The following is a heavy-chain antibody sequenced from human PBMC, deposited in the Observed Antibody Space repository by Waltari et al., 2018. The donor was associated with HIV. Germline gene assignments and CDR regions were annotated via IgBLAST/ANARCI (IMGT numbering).Heavy chain of an antibody. Sequence: QVQLQQWGAGLLKPSETLSLTCAVYGGSFSGYYWSWIRQPPGKGLEWIGEINHSGSTNYNPSLKSRVTISVDTSKNQFSLKLSSVTAADTAVYYCARELRGSTGWFDPWGQGTLVTVSS. CDR1: GGSFSGYY. J-gene: IGHJ5*02. D-gene: IGHD2-21*01. CDR2: INHSGST. V-gene: IGHV4-34*01. CDR3: ARELRGSTGWFDP.